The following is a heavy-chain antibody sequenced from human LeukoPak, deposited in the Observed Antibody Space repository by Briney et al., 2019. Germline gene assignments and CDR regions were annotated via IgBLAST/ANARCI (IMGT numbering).Heavy chain of an antibody. D-gene: IGHD5-24*01. CDR3: AKIARDGYNF. CDR1: GFTFSSYG. CDR2: ISYDGSNK. V-gene: IGHV3-30*18. Sequence: GGSLRLSCAASGFTFSSYGMHWVRQPPGKGLEWVAVISYDGSNKYYADSVKGRFTISRDNSKNTLYLQMNSLRAEDTAVYYCAKIARDGYNFWGQGTLVTVSS. J-gene: IGHJ4*02.